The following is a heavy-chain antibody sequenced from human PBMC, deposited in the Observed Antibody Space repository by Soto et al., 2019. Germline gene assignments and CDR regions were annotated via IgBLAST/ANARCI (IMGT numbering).Heavy chain of an antibody. CDR2: ISAYNGNT. J-gene: IGHJ6*02. D-gene: IGHD6-13*01. V-gene: IGHV1-18*01. CDR3: ARTYSSSSVYYYYGMDV. Sequence: ASVKVSCKASGYTFTSYGISWGRQAPGQGLEWMGWISAYNGNTNYAQKLQGRVTMTTDTSTSTAYMELRSLRSDDTAVYYCARTYSSSSVYYYYGMDVWGQGTTVTVSS. CDR1: GYTFTSYG.